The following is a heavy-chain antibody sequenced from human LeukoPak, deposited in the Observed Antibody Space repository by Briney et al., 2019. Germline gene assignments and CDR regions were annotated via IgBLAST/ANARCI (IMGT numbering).Heavy chain of an antibody. D-gene: IGHD1-26*01. J-gene: IGHJ4*02. Sequence: ASVKVSCKASGYTFTDDYMYWVRQAPGQGLEWMGWINPNSGGTNYAQKFQGRVTMTRDTSISTAYMELSSQTSDDTAVYYCARGGRSGNYRYFDYWGQGTLVTVSS. CDR1: GYTFTDDY. CDR2: INPNSGGT. V-gene: IGHV1-2*02. CDR3: ARGGRSGNYRYFDY.